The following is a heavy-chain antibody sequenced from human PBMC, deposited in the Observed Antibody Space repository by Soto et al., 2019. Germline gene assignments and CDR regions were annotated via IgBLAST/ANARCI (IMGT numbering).Heavy chain of an antibody. V-gene: IGHV3-23*01. CDR1: GFTFSSYA. D-gene: IGHD4-17*01. CDR3: AKVLLQEGYGAPAPFDY. CDR2: ISGSGGST. Sequence: GGSLRLSCAASGFTFSSYAMSWVRQAPGKGLEWVSAISGSGGSTYYADSVKGRFTISRDNSKNTLYLQMNSLRAEDTAVYYCAKVLLQEGYGAPAPFDYWGQGTLVTVSS. J-gene: IGHJ4*02.